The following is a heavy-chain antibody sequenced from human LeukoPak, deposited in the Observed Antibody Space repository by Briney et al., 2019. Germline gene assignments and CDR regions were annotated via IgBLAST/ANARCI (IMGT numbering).Heavy chain of an antibody. Sequence: SETLSLTCTVSGGSISSSSYYWGWIRQPPGKGLEWIGSIYYSGSTYYNPSLKSRVTISVDTSKNQFSLKLSSATAADTAVYYCARGAVYYMDVWGKGTTVTVSS. CDR1: GGSISSSSYY. V-gene: IGHV4-39*07. J-gene: IGHJ6*03. CDR3: ARGAVYYMDV. CDR2: IYYSGST.